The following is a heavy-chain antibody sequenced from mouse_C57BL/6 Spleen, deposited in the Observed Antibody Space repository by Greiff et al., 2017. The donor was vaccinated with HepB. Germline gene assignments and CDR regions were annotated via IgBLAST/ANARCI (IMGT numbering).Heavy chain of an antibody. J-gene: IGHJ1*03. CDR2: IHPNSGST. V-gene: IGHV1-64*01. D-gene: IGHD2-4*01. CDR3: ARGIYYDYDRYFDV. Sequence: QVQLQPGAELVKPGASVKLSCKASGYTFTSYWMHWVKQRPGQGLEWIGMIHPNSGSTNYNEKFKSKATLTVDKSSSTAYMQLSSLTSEDSAVYYCARGIYYDYDRYFDVWGTGTTVTVSS. CDR1: GYTFTSYW.